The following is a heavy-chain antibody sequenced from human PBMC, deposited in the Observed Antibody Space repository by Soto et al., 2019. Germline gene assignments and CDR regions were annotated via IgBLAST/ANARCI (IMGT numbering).Heavy chain of an antibody. V-gene: IGHV1-18*04. J-gene: IGHJ4*02. CDR3: ARDGGYGAGSYLDY. CDR2: ISAFNGNT. Sequence: QVQLVQSGAEVKRPGASVKVSCKASNYMFGSYGITWVRQAPGQGPEWMGWISAFNGNTKYPQNLQGRVTMTTDTSTATAYMELRALRSDDSAMYFWARDGGYGAGSYLDYWGQGTLVTVSS. CDR1: NYMFGSYG. D-gene: IGHD3-10*01.